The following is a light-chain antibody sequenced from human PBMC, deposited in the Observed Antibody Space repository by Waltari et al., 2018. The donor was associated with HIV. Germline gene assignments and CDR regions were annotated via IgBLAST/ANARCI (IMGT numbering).Light chain of an antibody. CDR3: GTWDSSLRAEV. V-gene: IGLV1-51*01. Sequence: QPVLTQPPSVSAAPGQEVPHPCPGNSPNTSKNYVSWYQELPGTAPKLLIYDNNKRPSGIPDRFSGSKSGTSATLGITGLQTGDEADYYCGTWDSSLRAEVFGTGTKLTVL. CDR2: DNN. J-gene: IGLJ1*01. CDR1: SPNTSKNY.